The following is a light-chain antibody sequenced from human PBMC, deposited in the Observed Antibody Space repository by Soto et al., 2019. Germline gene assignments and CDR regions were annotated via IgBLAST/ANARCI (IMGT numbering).Light chain of an antibody. V-gene: IGKV3-15*01. CDR2: GAS. Sequence: EIVMTQSPATLSVSPGERATLSCRASQSVSSNLAWYQQKPGQAPRLIIYGASTRATGIPARFSGSGSGTEFNLTFSSLQSEDFAVYYCQQYNNWPRRTFGQGTKLEIK. J-gene: IGKJ2*01. CDR1: QSVSSN. CDR3: QQYNNWPRRT.